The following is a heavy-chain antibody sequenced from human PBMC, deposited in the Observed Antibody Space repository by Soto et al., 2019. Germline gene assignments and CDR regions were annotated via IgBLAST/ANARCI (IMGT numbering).Heavy chain of an antibody. CDR3: ARGHAPLGYCSSTSFDIYYYYMDV. V-gene: IGHV3-74*01. CDR2: INSDGSST. Sequence: GGSLRLSCAASGFTFSIYWLHWVRQAPGKVLVWVSRINSDGSSTSYADSVKGRFTISRDNAKNTLYLQMNSLRAEDTAVYYCARGHAPLGYCSSTSFDIYYYYMDVWGKGTTVTVSS. J-gene: IGHJ6*03. D-gene: IGHD2-2*01. CDR1: GFTFSIYW.